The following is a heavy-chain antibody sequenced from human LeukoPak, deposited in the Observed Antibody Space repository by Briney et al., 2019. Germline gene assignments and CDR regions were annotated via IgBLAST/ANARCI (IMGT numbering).Heavy chain of an antibody. V-gene: IGHV4-39*01. Sequence: SETLSLTCTVSGGSISSSSYYWGWIRQPPGKGLEWIGSIYYSGSTYYNPSLKSRVTISVDTSKNQFSLKLSSVTAADTAVYYCARQAYYYYYMDVWGKGTTVTISS. CDR1: GGSISSSSYY. J-gene: IGHJ6*03. CDR2: IYYSGST. CDR3: ARQAYYYYYMDV.